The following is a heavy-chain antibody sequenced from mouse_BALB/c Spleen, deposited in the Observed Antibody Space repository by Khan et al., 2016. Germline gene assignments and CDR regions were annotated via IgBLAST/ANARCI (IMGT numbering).Heavy chain of an antibody. Sequence: VELVESGAELVRPGTSVKVSFKASGYAFTNFLIQWVKQRPGQGLEWVGVINPGSGGTNYNEKFKDKATLTADKSSSTAYMQLSSLTSDDSAVYFCASYGNFDYWGQGTTLTVSS. CDR1: GYAFTNFL. D-gene: IGHD2-1*01. J-gene: IGHJ2*01. V-gene: IGHV1-54*01. CDR3: ASYGNFDY. CDR2: INPGSGGT.